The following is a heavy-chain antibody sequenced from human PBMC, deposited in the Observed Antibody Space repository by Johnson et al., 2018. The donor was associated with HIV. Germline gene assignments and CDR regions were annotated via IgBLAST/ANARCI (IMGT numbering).Heavy chain of an antibody. CDR1: GFTFRSSW. CDR3: AKCIWGSSLIDAFDI. J-gene: IGHJ3*02. D-gene: IGHD6-13*01. V-gene: IGHV3-74*02. CDR2: INSDGSST. Sequence: VQLVESGGGLVQPGRSMRLSCAASGFTFRSSWMHWVRQAPGKGLVWVSRINSDGSSTSYADSVKGRFTISRDNAKNTLYLQMNSLRAEDTAVYYCAKCIWGSSLIDAFDIWGQGTMVTVS.